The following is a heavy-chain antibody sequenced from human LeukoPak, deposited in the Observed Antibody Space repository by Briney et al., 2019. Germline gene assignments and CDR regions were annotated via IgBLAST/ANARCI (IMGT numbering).Heavy chain of an antibody. CDR3: ARDFSSGYYSNYYGMDV. CDR2: IYHSGST. V-gene: IGHV4-30-2*01. D-gene: IGHD3-22*01. CDR1: GGSVSSGGYY. J-gene: IGHJ6*02. Sequence: TLSLTCTVSGGSVSSGGYYWSWIRQPPGKGLEWIGYIYHSGSTYYNPSLKSRVTISVDRSKNQFSLKLSSVTAADTAVYYCARDFSSGYYSNYYGMDVWGQGTTVTVSS.